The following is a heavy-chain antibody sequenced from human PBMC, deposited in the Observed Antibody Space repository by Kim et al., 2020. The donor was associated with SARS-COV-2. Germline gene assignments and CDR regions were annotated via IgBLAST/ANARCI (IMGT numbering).Heavy chain of an antibody. CDR3: TRHLSGGIWLDY. J-gene: IGHJ4*02. D-gene: IGHD6-13*01. Sequence: FYHPPLKRRVTLSIETSKNQFSLNLSSVTAADTAVFYCTRHLSGGIWLDYWGQGPLVTVSS. V-gene: IGHV4-39*01.